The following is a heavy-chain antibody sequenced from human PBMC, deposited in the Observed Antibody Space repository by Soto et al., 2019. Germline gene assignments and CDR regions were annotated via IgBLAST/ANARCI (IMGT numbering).Heavy chain of an antibody. J-gene: IGHJ5*02. CDR1: GGSVSSGSYY. Sequence: QVQLQESGPGLVKPSETLSLTCTVSGGSVSSGSYYWSWIRQPPGQGLEWIGYIYYSGSTNYNPSLKSRVTISVDTSKNQFSLKLSSVTAADTAVYYCARGEYSSGWEGWFDPWGQGTLVTVSS. D-gene: IGHD6-19*01. CDR3: ARGEYSSGWEGWFDP. V-gene: IGHV4-61*01. CDR2: IYYSGST.